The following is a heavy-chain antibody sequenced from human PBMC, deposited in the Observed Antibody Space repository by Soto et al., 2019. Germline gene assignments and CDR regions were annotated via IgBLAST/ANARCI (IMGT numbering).Heavy chain of an antibody. CDR2: ISYDGSNK. Sequence: ESGGGVVQPGRSLRLSCAASGFTFSSYAMHWVRQAPGKGLEWVAVISYDGSNKYYADSVKGRFTISRDNSKNTLYLQMNSLRAEDTAVYYCARDLPDIVVVPAAMRFDYYYGMDVWGQGTTVTVSS. CDR3: ARDLPDIVVVPAAMRFDYYYGMDV. CDR1: GFTFSSYA. D-gene: IGHD2-2*01. V-gene: IGHV3-30-3*01. J-gene: IGHJ6*02.